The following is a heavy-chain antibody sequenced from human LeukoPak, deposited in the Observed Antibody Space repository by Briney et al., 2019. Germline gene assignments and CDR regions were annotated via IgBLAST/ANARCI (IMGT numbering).Heavy chain of an antibody. CDR1: GFTFSSYG. Sequence: PGGSLRLSCAASGFTFSSYGMHWVRQAPGKGLEWVAFIRYDGSNKYYADSVKGRFTISRDNSKNTLYLQMNSLRAEDTAVYYCAKKDGYSLNYYYYYMDVWGKGTTVTISS. CDR3: AKKDGYSLNYYYYYMDV. D-gene: IGHD5-18*01. V-gene: IGHV3-30*02. CDR2: IRYDGSNK. J-gene: IGHJ6*03.